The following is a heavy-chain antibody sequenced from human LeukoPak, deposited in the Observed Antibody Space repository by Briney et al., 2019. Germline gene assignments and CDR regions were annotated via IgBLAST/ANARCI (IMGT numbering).Heavy chain of an antibody. J-gene: IGHJ4*02. CDR3: AKVDSGIVATGSPYFDY. CDR2: LSGSGGST. D-gene: IGHD6-13*01. CDR1: GFTFSNYA. Sequence: GGSLRLSCAASGFTFSNYAMSWVRQAPGKGLEWVSSLSGSGGSTYHADSVKGRFTISRDNSKNTLYLQMNSLRAEDTAVYYCAKVDSGIVATGSPYFDYWGQGTLVTVSS. V-gene: IGHV3-23*01.